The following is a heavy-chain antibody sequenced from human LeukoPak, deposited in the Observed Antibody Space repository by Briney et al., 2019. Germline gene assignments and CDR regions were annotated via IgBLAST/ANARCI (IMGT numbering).Heavy chain of an antibody. J-gene: IGHJ4*02. CDR2: IYYSGST. Sequence: SETLSLTCTVSGGSISSYYWSWIRQPPGKGLEWIGSIYYSGSTNYNPSPKSRVTISVDTSKNQFSLKLSSVTAADTAVYYCARAFREGSSWYVLWDYWGQGTLVTVSS. D-gene: IGHD6-13*01. CDR1: GGSISSYY. CDR3: ARAFREGSSWYVLWDY. V-gene: IGHV4-59*08.